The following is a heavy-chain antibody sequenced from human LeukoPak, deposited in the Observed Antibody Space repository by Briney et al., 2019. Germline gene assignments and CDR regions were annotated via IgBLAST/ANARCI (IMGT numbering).Heavy chain of an antibody. CDR2: IIPIFGTA. D-gene: IGHD6-13*01. Sequence: ASVKVSCKASGYTFTSYGISWVRQAPGQGLEWMGGIIPIFGTANYAQKFQGRVTITADKSTSTAYMELSSLRSEDTAVYYCATTWYSSSWYPHPYYYMDVWGKGTTVTVSS. V-gene: IGHV1-69*06. CDR1: GYTFTSYG. J-gene: IGHJ6*03. CDR3: ATTWYSSSWYPHPYYYMDV.